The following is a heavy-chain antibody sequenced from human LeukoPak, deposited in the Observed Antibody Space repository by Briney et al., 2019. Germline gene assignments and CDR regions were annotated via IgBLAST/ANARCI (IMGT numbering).Heavy chain of an antibody. D-gene: IGHD2-2*01. J-gene: IGHJ6*03. CDR2: IRYDGSNK. CDR3: AKNRRDCSSTSCYAYYYYYMDV. V-gene: IGHV3-30*02. Sequence: PGGSLRLSRAASGFTFSSYGMHWVRQAPGKGLEWVAFIRYDGSNKYYADSVKGRFTISRDNSKNTLYLQMNSLRAEDTAVYYCAKNRRDCSSTSCYAYYYYYMDVWGKGTTVTVSS. CDR1: GFTFSSYG.